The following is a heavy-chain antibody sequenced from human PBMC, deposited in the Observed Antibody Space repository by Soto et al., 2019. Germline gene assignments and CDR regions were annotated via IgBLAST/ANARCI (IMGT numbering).Heavy chain of an antibody. V-gene: IGHV5-10-1*01. CDR2: IDPSDSYT. D-gene: IGHD6-19*01. CDR1: GYSFTSYW. Sequence: DSLTISRKGSGYSFTSYWISLVGQMPGKGLEWMGRIDPSDSYTNYSPSFQGHVTISADKSISTAYLQWSSLKASDTAMYYCARLSIAVAGTGFDYWGQGTLVTVSS. J-gene: IGHJ4*02. CDR3: ARLSIAVAGTGFDY.